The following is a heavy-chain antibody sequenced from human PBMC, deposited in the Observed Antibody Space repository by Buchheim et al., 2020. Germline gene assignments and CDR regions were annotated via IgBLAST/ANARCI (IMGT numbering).Heavy chain of an antibody. J-gene: IGHJ6*03. CDR2: IYYSVST. D-gene: IGHD3-22*01. CDR3: ARQRRRYYDSSGYYYRELDV. Sequence: QLQLQESGPGLVKPSETLSLTCTVSGGSISSSSYYWGWIRQPPGKGLEWIGSIYYSVSTYYNPSLKSRVTISVDTSKNQFSLKLSSVTAADTAVYYCARQRRRYYDSSGYYYRELDVWGKGTT. V-gene: IGHV4-39*01. CDR1: GGSISSSSYY.